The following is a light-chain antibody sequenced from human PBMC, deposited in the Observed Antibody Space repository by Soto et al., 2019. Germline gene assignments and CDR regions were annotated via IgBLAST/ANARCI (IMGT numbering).Light chain of an antibody. Sequence: DVQMTQSPSSLSASVGDRVTITCQASLDISNYLNWYRQRPGETPELLIYDASNLQTGVPSRFSGSGSGTHFTFTIGSPQPEDIATYYCQQYDNLPESFGQGTKLEI. V-gene: IGKV1-33*01. CDR2: DAS. CDR3: QQYDNLPES. J-gene: IGKJ2*03. CDR1: LDISNY.